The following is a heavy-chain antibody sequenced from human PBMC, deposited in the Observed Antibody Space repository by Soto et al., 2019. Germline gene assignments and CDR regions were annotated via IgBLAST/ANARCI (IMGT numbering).Heavy chain of an antibody. J-gene: IGHJ3*02. Sequence: EVQLLESGGGLVQPGGSLRLSCAASGFTFSSYALSWVRQAPGKGLEWVSAISGSGGSTYYADSVKGRFTISRDNYKNTLYRQMNRLRAEDTAVYYCAKGHWFDAFDIWGQGTMVTVSS. CDR1: GFTFSSYA. V-gene: IGHV3-23*01. CDR2: ISGSGGST. D-gene: IGHD3-9*01. CDR3: AKGHWFDAFDI.